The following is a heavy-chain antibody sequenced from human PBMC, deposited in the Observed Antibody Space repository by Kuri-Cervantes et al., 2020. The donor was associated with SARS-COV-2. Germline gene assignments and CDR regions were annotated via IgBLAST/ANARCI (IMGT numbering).Heavy chain of an antibody. CDR3: ARDDPNQAAMGTFDY. J-gene: IGHJ4*02. V-gene: IGHV1-2*02. D-gene: IGHD6-13*01. Sequence: ASVKVSCKASGYTFTGYYMHWVRQAPGQGLEWMGWINPNSGGTNYAQKFQGRVTMTRDTSTSTAYMELSRLRSDDTAVYYCARDDPNQAAMGTFDYWGQGTLVTVSS. CDR2: INPNSGGT. CDR1: GYTFTGYY.